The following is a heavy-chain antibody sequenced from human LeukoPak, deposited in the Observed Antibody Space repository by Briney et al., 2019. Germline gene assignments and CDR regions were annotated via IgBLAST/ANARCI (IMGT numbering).Heavy chain of an antibody. CDR2: IRYDGSNK. D-gene: IGHD3-10*01. J-gene: IGHJ4*02. Sequence: TGGSLRLSCAASGFTFSSYGMHWVRQAPGKGLEWVAFIRYDGSNKYYADSVKGRFTISRDNSKNTLYLQMNSLRAEDTAVYYCAKGRGRPMVRGVIGQTALDYWGQGTLVTVSS. CDR1: GFTFSSYG. V-gene: IGHV3-30*02. CDR3: AKGRGRPMVRGVIGQTALDY.